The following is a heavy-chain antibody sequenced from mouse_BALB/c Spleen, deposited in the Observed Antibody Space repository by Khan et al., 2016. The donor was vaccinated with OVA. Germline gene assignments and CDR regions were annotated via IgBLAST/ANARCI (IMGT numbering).Heavy chain of an antibody. V-gene: IGHV2-9-2*01. CDR3: VRRGNYYGSFYWYFDV. D-gene: IGHD1-1*01. Sequence: QVQLKQSGPGLAAPSQSLSITCTVSGFSLTSYDISWIRQPPGKGLEWLGVIWTGGGTNYNSAFMSRLSISKDNSKSQVFLKMNSLQSDDTAIYYCVRRGNYYGSFYWYFDVWGAGTTVTVSS. J-gene: IGHJ1*01. CDR2: IWTGGGT. CDR1: GFSLTSYD.